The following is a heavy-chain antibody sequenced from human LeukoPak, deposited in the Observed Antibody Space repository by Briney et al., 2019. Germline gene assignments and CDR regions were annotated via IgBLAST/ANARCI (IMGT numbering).Heavy chain of an antibody. CDR2: ISSSSSTI. V-gene: IGHV3-48*01. Sequence: PGGSLRLSCAASGFTFSSYSMNWVRQAPGKGLEWVSYISSSSSTIYYAGSVKGRFTISRDNSKNTLYLQMNSLRAEDTAVYYCAKDEAAAGVDFDYWGQGTLVTVYS. D-gene: IGHD6-13*01. CDR1: GFTFSSYS. J-gene: IGHJ4*02. CDR3: AKDEAAAGVDFDY.